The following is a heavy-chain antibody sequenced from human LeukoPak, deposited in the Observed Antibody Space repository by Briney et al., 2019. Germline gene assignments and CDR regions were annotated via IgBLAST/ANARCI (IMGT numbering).Heavy chain of an antibody. CDR3: ARDQCSGGSCSEVFFRYGMDV. CDR1: GFTFSDYY. V-gene: IGHV3-11*01. Sequence: GGSLRLSCAASGFTFSDYYMSWIRQAPGKGLEWVSYISSSGSSIYYADSVKGRFTISRDNAKNSLYLQMNSLRAEDTAVYYCARDQCSGGSCSEVFFRYGMDVWGQGTTVTVSS. J-gene: IGHJ6*02. CDR2: ISSSGSSI. D-gene: IGHD2-15*01.